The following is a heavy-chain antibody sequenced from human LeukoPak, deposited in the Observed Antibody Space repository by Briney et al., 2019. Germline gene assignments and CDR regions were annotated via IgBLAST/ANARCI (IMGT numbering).Heavy chain of an antibody. D-gene: IGHD1-26*01. CDR3: ARASGGSSSFSY. J-gene: IGHJ4*02. Sequence: GASVKVSCKASGYTFITYGLSWVRQAPGQGLEWMGWISAYNGNTNYAQKLQGRVTMTRDTSTSTAYMELRSLRSDDTAVYYCARASGGSSSFSYWGQGTLVTVSS. CDR1: GYTFITYG. V-gene: IGHV1-18*01. CDR2: ISAYNGNT.